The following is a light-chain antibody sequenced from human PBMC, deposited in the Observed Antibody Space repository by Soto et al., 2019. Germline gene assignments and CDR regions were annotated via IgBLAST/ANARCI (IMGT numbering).Light chain of an antibody. CDR3: QQYNSYSIT. Sequence: DLPMTQSPSTLSASVGDRVTITCRASQSFSNWLAWYQQKPGKAPKLLIHKASSLGSGVPSRFSGSGSGTEFTLTISSLQPDDFATYYCQQYNSYSITFGQGTRLEIK. CDR1: QSFSNW. CDR2: KAS. V-gene: IGKV1-5*03. J-gene: IGKJ5*01.